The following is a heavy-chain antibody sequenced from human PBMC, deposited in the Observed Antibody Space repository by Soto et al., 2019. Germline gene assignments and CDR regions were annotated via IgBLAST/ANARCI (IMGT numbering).Heavy chain of an antibody. CDR3: ARHAGRAFDP. Sequence: QVQLVESGGGVVQPGRSLRLSCAASGFTFSSYGMHWVRQAPGKGLEWVGVIWCDGSNKYYADSVKGRFTISRDNSKNSRYRQVDSLRSEDAAVYYCARHAGRAFDPWGQGTLVTVSS. CDR1: GFTFSSYG. D-gene: IGHD6-13*01. J-gene: IGHJ5*02. CDR2: IWCDGSNK. V-gene: IGHV3-33*01.